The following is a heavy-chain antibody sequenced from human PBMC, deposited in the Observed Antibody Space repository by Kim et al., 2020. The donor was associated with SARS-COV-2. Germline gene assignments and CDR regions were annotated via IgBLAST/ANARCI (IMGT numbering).Heavy chain of an antibody. CDR3: AKGSDNWNYLLHGFDP. Sequence: GGSLRLSCAASGFTFDDYAMHWVRQAPGKGLEWVSGISWNSGSIGYADSVKGRFTISRDNAKNSLYLQMNSLRAEDTALYYCAKGSDNWNYLLHGFDPWGQGTLVTVSS. CDR2: ISWNSGSI. CDR1: GFTFDDYA. J-gene: IGHJ5*02. D-gene: IGHD1-7*01. V-gene: IGHV3-9*01.